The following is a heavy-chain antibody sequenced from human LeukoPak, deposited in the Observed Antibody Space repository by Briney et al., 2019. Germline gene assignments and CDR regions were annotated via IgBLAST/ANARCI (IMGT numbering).Heavy chain of an antibody. CDR1: GGYISSTSYF. J-gene: IGHJ4*02. V-gene: IGHV4-39*01. CDR3: ARQIPDERGYYRYYFDY. CDR2: IYYGGRT. Sequence: PSETLSLTCTVSGGYISSTSYFWGWVRQPPGEGLEWIGSIYYGGRTYYNPSLKSRVTVSVDTSKNHISLTVRSVTAADTAVYYCARQIPDERGYYRYYFDYWGQGTLVTVSS. D-gene: IGHD3-22*01.